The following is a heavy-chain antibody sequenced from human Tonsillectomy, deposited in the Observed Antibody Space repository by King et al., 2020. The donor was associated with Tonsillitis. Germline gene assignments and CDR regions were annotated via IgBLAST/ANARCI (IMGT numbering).Heavy chain of an antibody. J-gene: IGHJ4*02. CDR2: IKQDGSEK. V-gene: IGHV3-7*01. CDR3: ASHLAYCGGDCYPGIGHLPIDY. Sequence: QLVQSGGGLVQPGGSLRLSCAASGFTFSSYWMTWVRQAPGKGLEGVANIKQDGSEKYYVDSVKGRFTVPRDNAKKSLYLQMNSLRAEEPAVYYCASHLAYCGGDCYPGIGHLPIDYWGQGTLVTVSS. D-gene: IGHD2-21*02. CDR1: GFTFSSYW.